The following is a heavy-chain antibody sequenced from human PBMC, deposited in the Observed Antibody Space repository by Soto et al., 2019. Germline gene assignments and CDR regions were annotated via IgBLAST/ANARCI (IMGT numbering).Heavy chain of an antibody. CDR2: ISHDGSNK. Sequence: QVQLVESGGGVVQPGRSVRLSCAASGFSFSNFAMHWVRQAPGKGPEWVAVISHDGSNKYHADSVKGRFTISRDNSTNTVFLQMNSLSPEDGAVYYCVKPTISGWYTPYYYYFGMDVWGQGTTLTVSS. CDR1: GFSFSNFA. CDR3: VKPTISGWYTPYYYYFGMDV. V-gene: IGHV3-30*18. D-gene: IGHD6-19*01. J-gene: IGHJ6*02.